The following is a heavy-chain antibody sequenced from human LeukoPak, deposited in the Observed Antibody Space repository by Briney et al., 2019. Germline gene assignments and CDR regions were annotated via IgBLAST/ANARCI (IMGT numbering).Heavy chain of an antibody. CDR1: GYTFTSYA. J-gene: IGHJ4*02. CDR3: ARDGVGATIDY. Sequence: AASVKVSFTASGYTFTSYAMHWVRQAPGQRLEWMGWINAGNGNTKYSQKFQGRVTITRDTSASTAYMELSSLRSEDTAVYYCARDGVGATIDYWGQGTLVTVSS. V-gene: IGHV1-3*01. D-gene: IGHD1-26*01. CDR2: INAGNGNT.